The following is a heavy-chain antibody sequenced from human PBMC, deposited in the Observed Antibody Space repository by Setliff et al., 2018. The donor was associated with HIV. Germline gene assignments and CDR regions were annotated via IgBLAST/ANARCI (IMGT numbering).Heavy chain of an antibody. D-gene: IGHD3-10*01. CDR2: ISSSSSTI. Sequence: GGSLRLSCVASGFTFSTYSMSWVRQAPGKGLEWVSYISSSSSTIYYADSVKGRFTISRDNAKNSLFLHMNSLRAEDTAVYYCAKKTAAYTSGSWLHYWGQGTLVTVSS. CDR1: GFTFSTYS. CDR3: AKKTAAYTSGSWLHY. J-gene: IGHJ4*02. V-gene: IGHV3-48*01.